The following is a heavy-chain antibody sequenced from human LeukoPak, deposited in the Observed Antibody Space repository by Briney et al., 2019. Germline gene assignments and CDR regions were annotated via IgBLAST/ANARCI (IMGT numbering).Heavy chain of an antibody. CDR2: IIPIFGTA. V-gene: IGHV1-69*13. CDR3: ASASPGYSSRPSDY. D-gene: IGHD6-13*01. Sequence: SVKVSCKASGYTFTGYYMHWVRQAPGQGLEWMGWIIPIFGTANYAQKFQGRVTITADESTSTAYMELSSLRSEDTAVYYCASASPGYSSRPSDYWGQGTLVTVSS. J-gene: IGHJ4*02. CDR1: GYTFTGYY.